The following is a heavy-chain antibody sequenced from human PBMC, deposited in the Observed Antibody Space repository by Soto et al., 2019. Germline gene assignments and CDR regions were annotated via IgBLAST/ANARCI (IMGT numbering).Heavy chain of an antibody. CDR1: GGTFSSYA. V-gene: IGHV1-69*01. D-gene: IGHD2-2*01. J-gene: IGHJ6*02. Sequence: QVQLVQSGAEVKKPGSSVKVSCKASGGTFSSYAISWVRQAPGPGLEWMGGIIPISDTTNYAQKFQGRVTITADESTSTAYMELSSLRSEDTAVYYCARSQGSSTSLEIYYYYYYGMDVWGQGTKVTVSS. CDR3: ARSQGSSTSLEIYYYYYYGMDV. CDR2: IIPISDTT.